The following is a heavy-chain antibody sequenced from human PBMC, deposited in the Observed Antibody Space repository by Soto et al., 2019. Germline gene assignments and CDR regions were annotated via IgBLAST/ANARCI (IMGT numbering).Heavy chain of an antibody. V-gene: IGHV3-7*03. CDR2: IKNDGSEQ. CDR3: SRENWFQDY. Sequence: VQLVESGGGLVQPGGSLRLSCEASGFTFNVYYMTWVRQAPGKGLEWVASIKNDGSEQYYVDSVKGRFTISRDNSKNSLYLQMNSLRAGDTALYYCSRENWFQDYWGQGTLVIVSS. CDR1: GFTFNVYY. D-gene: IGHD3-10*01. J-gene: IGHJ4*02.